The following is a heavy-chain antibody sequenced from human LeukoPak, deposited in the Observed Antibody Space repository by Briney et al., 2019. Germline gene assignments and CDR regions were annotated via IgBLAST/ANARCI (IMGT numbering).Heavy chain of an antibody. CDR1: GFTFSSYG. CDR2: IWYDGSNK. J-gene: IGHJ4*02. CDR3: TRARQHRVAAAGIFDY. D-gene: IGHD6-13*01. Sequence: PGRSLRLSCAASGFTFSSYGMHWVRQAPGKGLEWVAVIWYDGSNKYYADSVKGRFTISRDDSKSIAYLQMNSLKTEDTAVYYCTRARQHRVAAAGIFDYWGQGTLVTVSS. V-gene: IGHV3-33*01.